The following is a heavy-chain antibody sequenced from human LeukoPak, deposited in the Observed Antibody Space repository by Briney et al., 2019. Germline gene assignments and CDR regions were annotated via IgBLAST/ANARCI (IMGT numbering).Heavy chain of an antibody. CDR2: IDPSDSET. D-gene: IGHD5-18*01. J-gene: IGHJ4*02. V-gene: IGHV5-51*01. Sequence: GESLKISCKASGYSFTTYWIGWVRQMPGKGLEWMGIIDPSDSETRYTPSFQGQVTISVDKSLTTADLQWNSLKASDTAMYYCARQTAMGRSGDYWGQGTLVTVSS. CDR3: ARQTAMGRSGDY. CDR1: GYSFTTYW.